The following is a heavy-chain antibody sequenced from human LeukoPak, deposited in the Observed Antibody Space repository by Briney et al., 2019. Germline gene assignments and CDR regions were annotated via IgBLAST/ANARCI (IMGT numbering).Heavy chain of an antibody. CDR2: ISYDGSNK. J-gene: IGHJ5*02. V-gene: IGHV3-30*18. CDR3: AKDLGGIAVAGS. Sequence: GRSLRLSCAASGFTFSSYGMHWVRQAPGKGLEWAAVISYDGSNKYYADSVKGRFTISRDNSKNTLYLQMNSLRAEDTAVYYCAKDLGGIAVAGSWGQGTLVTVSS. D-gene: IGHD6-19*01. CDR1: GFTFSSYG.